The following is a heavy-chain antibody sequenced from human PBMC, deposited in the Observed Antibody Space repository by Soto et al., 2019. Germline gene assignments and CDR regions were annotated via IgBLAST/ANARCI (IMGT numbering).Heavy chain of an antibody. D-gene: IGHD2-2*01. V-gene: IGHV1-69*12. CDR3: ARHVPAAGYYYGMDV. CDR2: IIPIFGTA. J-gene: IGHJ6*02. CDR1: GGTFSSCA. Sequence: QVQLVQSGAEVKKPGSSVKVSCKASGGTFSSCAISWVRQAPGQGLEWMGGIIPIFGTANYAQKFQGRVTITADESTSTAYMALSSLRSEDTAVYYCARHVPAAGYYYGMDVWGQGTTVTVSS.